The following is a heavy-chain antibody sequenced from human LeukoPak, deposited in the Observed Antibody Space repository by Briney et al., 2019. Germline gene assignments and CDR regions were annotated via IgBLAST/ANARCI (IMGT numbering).Heavy chain of an antibody. CDR1: GFTFSSYA. J-gene: IGHJ5*02. D-gene: IGHD4-17*01. V-gene: IGHV3-21*01. Sequence: PGGSLRLSCAASGFTFSSYAMSWVRQAPGKGLGWVSSISSSSSYIYYADSVKGRFTISRDNAKNSLYPQMNSLRAEDTAVYYCARDSARRDYGDYGGGNWFDPWGQGTLVTVSS. CDR3: ARDSARRDYGDYGGGNWFDP. CDR2: ISSSSSYI.